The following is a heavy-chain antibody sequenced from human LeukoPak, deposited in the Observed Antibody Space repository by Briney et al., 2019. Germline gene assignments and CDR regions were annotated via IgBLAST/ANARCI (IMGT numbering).Heavy chain of an antibody. J-gene: IGHJ5*02. D-gene: IGHD2-15*01. CDR1: GGSISSGSYY. CDR3: ARVDGSCSGGSCPSGNSFDP. CDR2: FYTSGST. V-gene: IGHV4-61*02. Sequence: SETLSLTCTVSGGSISSGSYYWSWIRQPAGEGLEWIGRFYTSGSTNYNPSLKSRVTISVDTSKNQFSLKLSSVTAADTAVYYCARVDGSCSGGSCPSGNSFDPWGQGTLVTVSS.